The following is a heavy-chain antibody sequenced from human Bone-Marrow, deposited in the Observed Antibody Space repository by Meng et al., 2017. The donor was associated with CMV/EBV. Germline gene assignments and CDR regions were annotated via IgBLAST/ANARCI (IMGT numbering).Heavy chain of an antibody. D-gene: IGHD3-9*01. CDR1: GFTFSSYA. CDR3: ARGYILTGFDY. Sequence: GGSLRLSCAASGFTFSSYAMHWVRQAPGKGLEWVAVISYDGSNKYYADSVKGRFTISRDNSKNTLYLQMNSLRAEDTAVYYCARGYILTGFDYWGQGTLVTVSS. CDR2: ISYDGSNK. V-gene: IGHV3-30*14. J-gene: IGHJ4*02.